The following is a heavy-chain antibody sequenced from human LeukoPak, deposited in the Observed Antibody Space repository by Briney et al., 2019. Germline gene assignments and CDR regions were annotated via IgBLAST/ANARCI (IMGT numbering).Heavy chain of an antibody. CDR1: GFTFRGYA. J-gene: IGHJ6*04. CDR2: ISGSGGST. D-gene: IGHD3-10*02. Sequence: GGSLRLSCAASGFTFRGYAMSWVRQAPGKGLEWVSVISGSGGSTDNADSVKGRFTVSRDNAKNSLYLQMNSLRAEDTAVYYCAELGITMIGGVWGKGTTVTISS. CDR3: AELGITMIGGV. V-gene: IGHV3-23*01.